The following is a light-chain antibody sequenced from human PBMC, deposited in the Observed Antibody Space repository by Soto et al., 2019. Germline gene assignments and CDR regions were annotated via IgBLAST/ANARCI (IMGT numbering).Light chain of an antibody. CDR1: QDISSY. CDR2: AAS. CDR3: QQLNSYPWT. Sequence: SQLNQSPSSLSASVGDRVTITCRASQDISSYLAWYQQKPGKAPKLLIYAASTLQSGVPSRFSGSGSGTDFTLTISSLQPEDFATYYCQQLNSYPWTFGQGTKVEIK. V-gene: IGKV1-9*01. J-gene: IGKJ1*01.